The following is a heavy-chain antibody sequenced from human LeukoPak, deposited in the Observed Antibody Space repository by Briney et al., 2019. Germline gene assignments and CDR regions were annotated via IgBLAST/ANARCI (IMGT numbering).Heavy chain of an antibody. CDR3: ATVYVSAVTTWFDP. CDR2: SDPEDGET. V-gene: IGHV1-24*01. Sequence: APVKVSCKVSGYTLSKLSMQWVRQAPGKGLEWMGGSDPEDGETIYAQKFQGRVTMTEDTSTDTAYMELSSLRSEDTAVYYCATVYVSAVTTWFDPWGQGTLVTVSS. J-gene: IGHJ5*02. CDR1: GYTLSKLS. D-gene: IGHD4-17*01.